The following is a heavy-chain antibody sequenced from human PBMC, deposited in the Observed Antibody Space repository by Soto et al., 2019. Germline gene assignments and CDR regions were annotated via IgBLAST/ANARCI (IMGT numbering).Heavy chain of an antibody. V-gene: IGHV3-23*01. CDR3: AKSAPHFGVVIWYFDY. J-gene: IGHJ4*02. CDR2: ISGSGGST. Sequence: LRLSFAASGFTFSRYAMSWVRQAPGKGLEWVSAISGSGGSTYYADSVKGRFTISRDNSKNTLYLQMNSLRAEDTAVYYCAKSAPHFGVVIWYFDYWGPRTLVNASS. CDR1: GFTFSRYA. D-gene: IGHD3-3*01.